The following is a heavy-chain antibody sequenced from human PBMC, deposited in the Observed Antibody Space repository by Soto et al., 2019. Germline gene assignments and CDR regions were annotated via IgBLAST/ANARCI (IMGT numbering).Heavy chain of an antibody. V-gene: IGHV1-18*01. Sequence: QVQLVQSGAEVKKPGASVKVSCKASGYTFTSYGISWMRQAPGQGLEWMGWISAYNGNTNYAQKLQGRVTMTTDTSTSTAYMELRSLRSDDTAVYYCARDREDSSGWYSSPDFDYWGQGTLVTVSS. CDR1: GYTFTSYG. CDR3: ARDREDSSGWYSSPDFDY. CDR2: ISAYNGNT. J-gene: IGHJ4*02. D-gene: IGHD6-19*01.